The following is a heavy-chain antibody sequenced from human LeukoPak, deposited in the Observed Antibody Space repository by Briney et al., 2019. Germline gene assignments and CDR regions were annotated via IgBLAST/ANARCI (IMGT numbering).Heavy chain of an antibody. D-gene: IGHD1-7*01. CDR1: GYTFTSYG. Sequence: ASVKVSCKASGYTFTSYGTSWVRQAPGQGLEWMGWISAYTGNTNYAQKLQGRVTMTRNTSISTAYMELSSLRSEDTAVYYCASRWMYNWNYNDAFDIWGQGTMVTVSS. V-gene: IGHV1-18*01. J-gene: IGHJ3*02. CDR2: ISAYTGNT. CDR3: ASRWMYNWNYNDAFDI.